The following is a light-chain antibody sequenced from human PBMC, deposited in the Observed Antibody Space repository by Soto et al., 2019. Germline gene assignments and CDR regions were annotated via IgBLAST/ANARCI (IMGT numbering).Light chain of an antibody. CDR3: SSYAGNNIFYV. CDR2: EVS. J-gene: IGLJ1*01. Sequence: QSAPAQPPSASGSPGQSVTISCAGTSNDVGGYNFVSWYQQHPGKAPKLMIFEVSKRPSGVPDRFSGSKSGNTASLTVSGLQAEDEADYYCSSYAGNNIFYVFGTGTKVTVL. V-gene: IGLV2-8*01. CDR1: SNDVGGYNF.